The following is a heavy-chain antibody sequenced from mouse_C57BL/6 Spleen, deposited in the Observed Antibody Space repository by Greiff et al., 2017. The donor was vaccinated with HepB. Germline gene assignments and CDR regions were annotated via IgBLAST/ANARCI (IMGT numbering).Heavy chain of an antibody. J-gene: IGHJ2*01. D-gene: IGHD1-1*01. CDR2: ISSGSSTI. Sequence: EVQGVESGGGLVKPGGSLKLSCAASGFTFSDYGMHWVRQAPEKGLEWVAYISSGSSTIYYADTVKGRFTISRDNAKNTLFLQMTSLRSEDTAMYYCARDTTQYYFDYWGQGTTLTVSS. CDR3: ARDTTQYYFDY. CDR1: GFTFSDYG. V-gene: IGHV5-17*01.